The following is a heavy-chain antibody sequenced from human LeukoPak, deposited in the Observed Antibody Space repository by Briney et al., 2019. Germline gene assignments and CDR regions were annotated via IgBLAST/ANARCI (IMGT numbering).Heavy chain of an antibody. Sequence: GRSLRLSCAAAGFTFSTYGMHWVRQAPGKGLEWVAVIRYDGNNKFYVDSVRGRFTISRDNSKNTLYLQMNSLRAEDTAVYYCATYSWGMDVWGQGTTVTVSS. CDR3: ATYSWGMDV. V-gene: IGHV3-33*01. CDR2: IRYDGNNK. CDR1: GFTFSTYG. J-gene: IGHJ6*02. D-gene: IGHD2-21*01.